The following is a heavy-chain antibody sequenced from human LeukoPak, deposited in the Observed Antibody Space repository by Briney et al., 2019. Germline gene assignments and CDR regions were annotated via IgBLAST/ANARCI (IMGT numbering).Heavy chain of an antibody. J-gene: IGHJ4*02. CDR3: ARRRERRRTDRFDYFDY. CDR2: IYYSGST. V-gene: IGHV4-39*07. CDR1: GGSISSSSYY. Sequence: SETLSLTCTVSGGSISSSSYYWGWIRQPPGKGLEWIGSIYYSGSTYYNPSLKSRVTISVDTSKNQFSLKLSSVTAADTAVYYCARRRERRRTDRFDYFDYWGQGALVAVSS. D-gene: IGHD1-26*01.